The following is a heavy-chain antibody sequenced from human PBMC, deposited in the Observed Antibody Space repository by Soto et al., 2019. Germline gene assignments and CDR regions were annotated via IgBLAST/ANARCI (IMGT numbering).Heavy chain of an antibody. CDR2: ISSSSSTI. J-gene: IGHJ4*02. CDR1: GFTFSSYS. V-gene: IGHV3-48*01. CDR3: ARDRRADH. Sequence: EVPLVESGGGLVQPGESLRLSCAASGFTFSSYSMNWVRQAPGKGLEWVSYISSSSSTIYYADSVKGRFTISRDNANNSLFLQMNSLRAEDTALYYCARDRRADHWGQGTLVTVSS.